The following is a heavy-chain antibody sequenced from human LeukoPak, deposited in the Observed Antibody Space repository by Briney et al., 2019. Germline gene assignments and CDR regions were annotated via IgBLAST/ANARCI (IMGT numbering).Heavy chain of an antibody. CDR3: ARVHCSGGSCYGEVFDY. J-gene: IGHJ4*02. CDR1: GYTFTRYY. V-gene: IGHV1-46*01. CDR2: INPSDGST. Sequence: ASVEVSCKASGYTFTRYYMHWVRRAPGQGLEWMGIINPSDGSTSYAQKFQGRVTMTRDTSTSKVYMEVSSLTSEDTAVYYCARVHCSGGSCYGEVFDYWGQGTLVTVSS. D-gene: IGHD2-15*01.